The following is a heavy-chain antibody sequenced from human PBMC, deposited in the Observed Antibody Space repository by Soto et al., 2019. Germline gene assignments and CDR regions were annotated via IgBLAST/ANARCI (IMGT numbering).Heavy chain of an antibody. CDR2: ISSSSSTI. J-gene: IGHJ6*02. CDR1: GFTFSSYS. CDR3: ARDYVGAYCSSTSCYSDYYSGMDV. V-gene: IGHV3-48*01. D-gene: IGHD2-2*01. Sequence: PGGSLRLSCAASGFTFSSYSMNWVRQAPGRGLEWVSYISSSSSTIYYADSVKGRFTISRDKAKNSLYLQMNSLRAEDTAVYYCARDYVGAYCSSTSCYSDYYSGMDVWGQGTTVTVS.